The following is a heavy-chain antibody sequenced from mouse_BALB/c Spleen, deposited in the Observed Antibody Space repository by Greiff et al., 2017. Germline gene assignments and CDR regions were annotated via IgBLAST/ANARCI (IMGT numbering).Heavy chain of an antibody. CDR3: ARGGSSYAMDY. J-gene: IGHJ4*01. CDR1: GFTFSSYA. D-gene: IGHD1-1*01. V-gene: IGHV5-6-5*01. CDR2: ISSGGST. Sequence: EVKLQESGGGLVKPGGSLKLSCAASGFTFSSYAMSWVRQTPEKRLEWVASISSGGSTYYPDSVKGRFTISRDNARNILYLQMSSLRSEDTAMYYCARGGSSYAMDYWGQGTSVTVSS.